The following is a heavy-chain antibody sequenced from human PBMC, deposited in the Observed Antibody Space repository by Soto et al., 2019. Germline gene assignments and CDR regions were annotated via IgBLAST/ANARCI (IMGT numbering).Heavy chain of an antibody. CDR2: IYYSGRT. CDR1: GGSISSYY. Sequence: QVQLQESGPGLVKPSETLSLTCTVSGGSISSYYWSWIRQPPGKGLEWIGYIYYSGRTNYNPSLKSRVTISVDMSKYQFSLKLCSVTAADVALAYCSSRYSSRTISYIWDNWFDPLGQGTLVTVSS. D-gene: IGHD2-2*02. J-gene: IGHJ5*02. V-gene: IGHV4-59*01. CDR3: SSRYSSRTISYIWDNWFDP.